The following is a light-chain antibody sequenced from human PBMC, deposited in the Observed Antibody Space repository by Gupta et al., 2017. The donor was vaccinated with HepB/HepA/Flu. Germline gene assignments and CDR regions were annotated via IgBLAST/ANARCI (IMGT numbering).Light chain of an antibody. Sequence: DIQMTQSPSSLSASIGDRVTITCRASQGITNYLAWFQQKPGQAPKSLIYAASNLQSGVPSKFSGSASGTDFTLTISSLQPEDFATYYCQQYKTYPLTFGGGTKVEIK. CDR2: AAS. CDR3: QQYKTYPLT. J-gene: IGKJ4*01. CDR1: QGITNY. V-gene: IGKV1-16*02.